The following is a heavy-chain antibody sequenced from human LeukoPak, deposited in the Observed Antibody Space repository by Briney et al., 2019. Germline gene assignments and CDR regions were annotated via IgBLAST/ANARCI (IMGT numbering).Heavy chain of an antibody. J-gene: IGHJ4*02. CDR1: GGTFINYG. Sequence: GGSLTLSCAGSGGTFINYGMHWVRQAPGKGLEGVALISSNGNDKLYGDCVKGRFTISRDDSKSKLYLQMNSLRVEDTAVYYCTTKVIRGNSGDDYDDWGQGTLVTVSS. CDR3: TTKVIRGNSGDDYDD. V-gene: IGHV3-30*03. D-gene: IGHD5-12*01. CDR2: ISSNGNDK.